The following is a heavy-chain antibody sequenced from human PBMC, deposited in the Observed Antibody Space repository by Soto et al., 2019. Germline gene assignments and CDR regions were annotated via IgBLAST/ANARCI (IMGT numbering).Heavy chain of an antibody. CDR3: ARVPQLETADYYFAY. V-gene: IGHV4-4*02. CDR2: IYHRGIT. CDR1: GGSINSSNW. Sequence: SETLSLTCVVSGGSINSSNWWSWVRQTLGKGLEWIGEIYHRGITNYNPSLKSRLTISLDKSKNQFSLKLSSVTAADTAVYYCARVPQLETADYYFAYWGQGTLVTVS. D-gene: IGHD1-1*01. J-gene: IGHJ4*02.